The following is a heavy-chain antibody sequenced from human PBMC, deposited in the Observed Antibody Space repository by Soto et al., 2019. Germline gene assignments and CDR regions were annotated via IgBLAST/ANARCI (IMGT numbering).Heavy chain of an antibody. Sequence: KTSETLSLTCAVYGGSFSGYYWSWIRQPPGKGLEWIGEINHSGSTNYNPSLKSRVTISVDTSKNQFSLKLSSVTAADTAVYYCARGLTIFGVVTPIPMDVWGQGTTVTVSS. CDR3: ARGLTIFGVVTPIPMDV. J-gene: IGHJ6*02. V-gene: IGHV4-34*01. CDR2: INHSGST. CDR1: GGSFSGYY. D-gene: IGHD3-3*01.